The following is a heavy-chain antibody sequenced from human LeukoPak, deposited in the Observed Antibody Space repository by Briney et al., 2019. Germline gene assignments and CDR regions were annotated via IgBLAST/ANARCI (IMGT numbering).Heavy chain of an antibody. D-gene: IGHD3-10*01. V-gene: IGHV4-34*01. CDR3: ARGQRWFGARYYFDY. CDR1: GGSFSGYY. CDR2: INHSGST. Sequence: SETLSLTCAVYGGSFSGYYWSWIRQPPGKGLEWIGEINHSGSTNYSPSLKSRVTRSVDTSKNQFSLRLSSVTAADTAVYYCARGQRWFGARYYFDYWGQGTLVTVSS. J-gene: IGHJ4*02.